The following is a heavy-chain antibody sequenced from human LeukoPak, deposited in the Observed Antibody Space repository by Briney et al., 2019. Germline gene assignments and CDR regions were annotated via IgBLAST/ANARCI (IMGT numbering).Heavy chain of an antibody. D-gene: IGHD3-10*01. CDR3: ARALLWFGDYGMDV. V-gene: IGHV1-2*02. Sequence: GASVKVSCKASGYTFTGYYMHWVRQAPGQGLEWMGWINPNSGGTNYAQKFQGRVTMTRDTSISTAYMELSRLRSDDTAVYYCARALLWFGDYGMDVWGLGTTVTVSS. CDR1: GYTFTGYY. CDR2: INPNSGGT. J-gene: IGHJ6*02.